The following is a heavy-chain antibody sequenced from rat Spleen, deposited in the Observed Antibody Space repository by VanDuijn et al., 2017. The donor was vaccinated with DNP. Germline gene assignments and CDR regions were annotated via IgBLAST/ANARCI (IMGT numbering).Heavy chain of an antibody. Sequence: EVQLVESGGDLVQPGRSLILSCVASGFTFNNYWMNWIRQVPGKGLEWVASITSNGGDTYYPDSMKGRFTISRDNAKNTLYLQMDSLRSEDTATYYCARERSPLGDYAMDAWGQGTSVTVSS. D-gene: IGHD3-8*01. V-gene: IGHV5-31*01. CDR1: GFTFNNYW. CDR3: ARERSPLGDYAMDA. J-gene: IGHJ4*01. CDR2: ITSNGGDT.